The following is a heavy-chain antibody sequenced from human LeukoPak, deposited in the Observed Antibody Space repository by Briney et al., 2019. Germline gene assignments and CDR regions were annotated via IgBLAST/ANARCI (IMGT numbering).Heavy chain of an antibody. V-gene: IGHV3-13*01. D-gene: IGHD1-26*01. CDR2: IETVGNT. Sequence: GGSLRLSCAASEFTFTSYDMHWVRQATGKGLEWVSAIETVGNTYYSGSVEGRFTISRDDVKNSLYLHMNSLRDGDTAVYYCIRIRTREHQYGMDVWGQGTTVTVSS. J-gene: IGHJ6*02. CDR3: IRIRTREHQYGMDV. CDR1: EFTFTSYD.